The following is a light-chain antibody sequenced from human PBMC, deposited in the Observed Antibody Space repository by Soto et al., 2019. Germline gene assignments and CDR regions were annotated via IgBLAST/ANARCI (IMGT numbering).Light chain of an antibody. CDR1: QGVGRW. CDR3: QQANSFPRT. V-gene: IGKV1-12*01. Sequence: DIQMTQSPSSVSASVGDRVTITCRASQGVGRWLAWYQQKPGKAPTLLISAASTLQRGVPSRFSGSGSGTDFTLTITSLQPEDFATYFWQQANSFPRTFGQGTRLEIK. J-gene: IGKJ2*01. CDR2: AAS.